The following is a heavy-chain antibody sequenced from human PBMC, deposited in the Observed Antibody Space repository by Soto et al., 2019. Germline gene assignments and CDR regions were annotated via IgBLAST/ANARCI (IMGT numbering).Heavy chain of an antibody. CDR2: IIPIFGTA. D-gene: IGHD3-10*01. J-gene: IGHJ4*02. CDR1: GGTFSSYA. Sequence: ASVKVSCKASGGTFSSYAISWVRQAPGQGLEWMGGIIPIFGTANYAQKFQGRVTITADESTSTAYMELSSLRSEDTAVYYCASTYHYGSGSYSFWGQGTLVTVSS. CDR3: ASTYHYGSGSYSF. V-gene: IGHV1-69*13.